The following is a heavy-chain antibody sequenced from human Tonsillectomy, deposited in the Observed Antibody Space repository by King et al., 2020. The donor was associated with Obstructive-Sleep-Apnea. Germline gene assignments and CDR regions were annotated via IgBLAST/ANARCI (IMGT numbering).Heavy chain of an antibody. Sequence: VQLVESGAEVKKPGASVKVSCKASGYTFTSYDINWVRQATGQGLEWMGWMNPNSGNTGYAQKFQGRVTMTRNTSISTAYMELSSLRSEDTAVYYCARVGWELYHYYYYGMDVWGQGTTVTVSS. CDR3: ARVGWELYHYYYYGMDV. CDR1: GYTFTSYD. D-gene: IGHD1-26*01. V-gene: IGHV1-8*01. J-gene: IGHJ6*02. CDR2: MNPNSGNT.